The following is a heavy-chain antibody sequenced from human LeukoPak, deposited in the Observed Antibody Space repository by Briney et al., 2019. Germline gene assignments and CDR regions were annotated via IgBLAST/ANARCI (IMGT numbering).Heavy chain of an antibody. CDR1: GGSISSYY. J-gene: IGHJ5*02. CDR2: IYYSGST. Sequence: SETLSLTCTASGGSISSYYWSWIRQPPGKGLEWMGYIYYSGSTNYNPSLKSRVTISVDTSKNQFSLKLSSVAAADTAVYYCARIRGAVAGSTNWFDPWGQGTLVTVSS. D-gene: IGHD6-19*01. V-gene: IGHV4-59*01. CDR3: ARIRGAVAGSTNWFDP.